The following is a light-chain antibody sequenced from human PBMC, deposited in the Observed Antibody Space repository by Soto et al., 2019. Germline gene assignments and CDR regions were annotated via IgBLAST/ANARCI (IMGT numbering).Light chain of an antibody. CDR1: NSNIGSNY. Sequence: QSVLTQPPSASGTPGQRVTISCSGGNSNIGSNYVYWYRQLPGTAPQLLIYNNHQRPSGVPDRFSASKSGSSASLDVSGLRSEDGDHYYCAAWDDSLSCWVFGGGTKVTVL. CDR2: NNH. J-gene: IGLJ3*02. V-gene: IGLV1-47*02. CDR3: AAWDDSLSCWV.